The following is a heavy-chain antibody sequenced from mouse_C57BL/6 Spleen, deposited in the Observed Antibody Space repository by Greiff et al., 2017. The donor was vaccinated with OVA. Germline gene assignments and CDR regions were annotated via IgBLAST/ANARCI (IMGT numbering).Heavy chain of an antibody. CDR3: AREEEGNYLAWFAY. J-gene: IGHJ3*01. CDR2: IYPGSGNP. Sequence: VQLKESGPELVKPGASVKLSCTASGYSFTSYYIHWVKQRPGQGLEWIGWIYPGSGNPKSNEKFKGKATLTADTSSSAAYMRLSSLTSEDSAVYYCAREEEGNYLAWFAYWGQGTLVTVSA. V-gene: IGHV1-66*01. CDR1: GYSFTSYY. D-gene: IGHD2-1*01.